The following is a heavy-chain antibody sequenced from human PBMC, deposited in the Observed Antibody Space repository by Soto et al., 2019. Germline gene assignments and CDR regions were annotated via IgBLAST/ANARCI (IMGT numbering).Heavy chain of an antibody. D-gene: IGHD2-15*01. CDR3: ARGKDPKRRVVAASAVGAFDI. CDR2: ISYDGSNK. Sequence: GGSLRLSCAAAGFTFSSYAMSWVRQAPGQGLEWVAVISYDGSNKYYADSVKGRFTISRDNSKNTLYLQMNSLRAEDTAVYYCARGKDPKRRVVAASAVGAFDIWGQGTMVTVSS. J-gene: IGHJ3*02. V-gene: IGHV3-30-3*01. CDR1: GFTFSSYA.